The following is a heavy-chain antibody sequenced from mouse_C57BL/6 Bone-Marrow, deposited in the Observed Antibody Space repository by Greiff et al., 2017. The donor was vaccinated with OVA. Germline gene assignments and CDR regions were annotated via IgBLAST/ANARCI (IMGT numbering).Heavy chain of an antibody. J-gene: IGHJ1*03. CDR2: INPSSGYT. CDR3: ARENSFYWYFDV. V-gene: IGHV1-7*01. CDR1: GYTFTSYW. Sequence: VQLQPSGAELAKPGASVKLSCKASGYTFTSYWMHWVKQRPGQGLEWIGYINPSSGYTKYNQKFKAKATLTADKSSSTAYMQLSSLTYEDSAVYYCARENSFYWYFDVWGTGTTVTVSS.